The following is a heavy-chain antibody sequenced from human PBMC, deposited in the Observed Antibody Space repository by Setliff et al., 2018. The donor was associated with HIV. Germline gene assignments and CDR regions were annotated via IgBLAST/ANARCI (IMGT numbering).Heavy chain of an antibody. Sequence: SETLSLTCTVSGDSISSGGYYWSWIRQPAGQGLEWIGRIYTSGNTNYNPSTNYNPSLKSRITISLETSRNQFSLRVTSVTATDTAVYYCTRQSPVTGSGAFDIWGQGTMVTVSS. J-gene: IGHJ3*02. D-gene: IGHD2-21*02. V-gene: IGHV4-61*02. CDR1: GDSISSGGYY. CDR2: IYTSGNTNYNPST. CDR3: TRQSPVTGSGAFDI.